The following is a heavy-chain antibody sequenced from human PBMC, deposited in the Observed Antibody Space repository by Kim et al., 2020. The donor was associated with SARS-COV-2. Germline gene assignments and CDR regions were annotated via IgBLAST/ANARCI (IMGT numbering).Heavy chain of an antibody. Sequence: VKGRFTNSRDNSKNTMYLQMNSLRAEDTAVYYCATYYYGSGSYYNVLDYWGQGTLVTVSS. CDR3: ATYYYGSGSYYNVLDY. D-gene: IGHD3-10*01. V-gene: IGHV3-30*07. J-gene: IGHJ4*02.